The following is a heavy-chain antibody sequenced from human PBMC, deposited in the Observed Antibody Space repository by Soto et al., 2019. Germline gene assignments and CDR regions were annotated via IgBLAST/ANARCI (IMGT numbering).Heavy chain of an antibody. CDR3: ARDLWSGYYTPIYYGMDV. CDR2: ISYDGSNK. D-gene: IGHD3-3*01. V-gene: IGHV3-30-3*01. CDR1: GFTFSSYA. J-gene: IGHJ6*02. Sequence: PGGSLRLSCAASGFTFSSYAMHWVRQAPGKGLEWVAVISYDGSNKYYADSVKGRFTISRDNSKNTLYLQMNSLRAEDTAVYYCARDLWSGYYTPIYYGMDVWGQGTTVTVSS.